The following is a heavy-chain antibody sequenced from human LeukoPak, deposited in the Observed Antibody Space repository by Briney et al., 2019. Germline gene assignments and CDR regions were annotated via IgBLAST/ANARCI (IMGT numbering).Heavy chain of an antibody. V-gene: IGHV1-69*13. CDR2: IIPIFGTA. Sequence: PVKVSCKASGGTFSSYTISWVRQAPGQGLEWMGGIIPIFGTANYAQKFQGRVTITADESTSTAYMELSSLRSEDTAVYYCATLGYDFWSGYYIWFDPWGQGTLVTVSS. D-gene: IGHD3-3*01. J-gene: IGHJ5*02. CDR3: ATLGYDFWSGYYIWFDP. CDR1: GGTFSSYT.